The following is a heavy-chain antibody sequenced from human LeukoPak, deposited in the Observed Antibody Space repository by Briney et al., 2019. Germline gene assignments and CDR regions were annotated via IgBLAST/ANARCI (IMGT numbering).Heavy chain of an antibody. J-gene: IGHJ4*02. CDR2: ISAYNGNT. Sequence: ASVKVSCKASGGTFSSYAISWVRQAPGQGLEWMGWISAYNGNTNYAQKLQGRVTMTTDTSTSTAYMELRSLRSDDTAVYYCARDLGDYFDYWGQGTLVTVSS. CDR1: GGTFSSYA. D-gene: IGHD3-16*01. CDR3: ARDLGDYFDY. V-gene: IGHV1-18*01.